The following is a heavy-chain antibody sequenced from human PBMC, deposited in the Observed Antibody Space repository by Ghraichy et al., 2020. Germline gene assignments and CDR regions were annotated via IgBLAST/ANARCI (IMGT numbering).Heavy chain of an antibody. V-gene: IGHV4-61*01. CDR1: RGSVSSNSHY. J-gene: IGHJ4*02. D-gene: IGHD6-13*01. CDR3: ARGYFSSWYYFDL. Sequence: SETLSLTCTVSRGSVSSNSHYWSWIRQPPGEEMQWIAYIYYNGSTNYNPSLKSRVAISMDASKNEFSLKLTSVTTADTAVYYCARGYFSSWYYFDLWGQGALVTVSS. CDR2: IYYNGST.